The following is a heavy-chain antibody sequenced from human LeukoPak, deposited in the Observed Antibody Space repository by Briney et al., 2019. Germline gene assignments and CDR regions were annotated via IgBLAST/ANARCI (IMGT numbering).Heavy chain of an antibody. CDR3: AKNRGGSYYSGSDY. D-gene: IGHD1-26*01. V-gene: IGHV3-23*01. CDR2: VRGSDAGT. Sequence: PGGSLRLSCAASGFTFSSYAMNWVRQAPGKGLEWVSAVRGSDAGTSYEDSVKGRFTISRDNSKNTLYLQMNSLRAEDTAVYYCAKNRGGSYYSGSDYWGQGTLVTVSS. CDR1: GFTFSSYA. J-gene: IGHJ4*02.